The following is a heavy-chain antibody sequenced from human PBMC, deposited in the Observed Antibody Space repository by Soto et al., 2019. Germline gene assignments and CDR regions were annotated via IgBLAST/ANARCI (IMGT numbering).Heavy chain of an antibody. Sequence: GGSLRLSCAASGFTFSSYGMHWVRQAPGKGLEWVAVIWYDGSNKYYADSVKGRFTISRDNSKNTLYLQMNSLRAEDTAVYYCARGLPYGGYDYYYYGMDVWGQGTLVTVSS. V-gene: IGHV3-33*01. CDR1: GFTFSSYG. CDR3: ARGLPYGGYDYYYYGMDV. D-gene: IGHD5-12*01. CDR2: IWYDGSNK. J-gene: IGHJ6*02.